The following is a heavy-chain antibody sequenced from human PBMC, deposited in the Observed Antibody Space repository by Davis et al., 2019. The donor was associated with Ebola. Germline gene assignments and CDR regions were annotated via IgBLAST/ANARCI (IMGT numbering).Heavy chain of an antibody. CDR2: IIPIFGTA. Sequence: SVKVSCKASGGTFSSYAISWVRQAPGQGLEWMGGIIPIFGTANYAQKFQGRVTITADESTSTAYMELSSLRSEDTAVYYCASRGSSTLLGMDVWGQGTTVTVSS. J-gene: IGHJ6*02. CDR3: ASRGSSTLLGMDV. D-gene: IGHD2-2*01. V-gene: IGHV1-69*13. CDR1: GGTFSSYA.